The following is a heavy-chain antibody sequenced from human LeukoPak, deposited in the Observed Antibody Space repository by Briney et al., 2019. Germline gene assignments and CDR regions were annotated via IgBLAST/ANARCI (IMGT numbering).Heavy chain of an antibody. D-gene: IGHD3-22*01. V-gene: IGHV4-39*01. CDR1: GSSISSSSYY. CDR3: ASPSVGPKTYYYDSSGYLVDY. Sequence: SETLSLTCTVSGSSISSSSYYWGWIRQPPGKGLEWIGSIYYSGSTYYNPSLKSRVTISVDTSKNQFSLKLSSVTAADTAVYYCASPSVGPKTYYYDSSGYLVDYWGQGTLVTVSS. J-gene: IGHJ4*02. CDR2: IYYSGST.